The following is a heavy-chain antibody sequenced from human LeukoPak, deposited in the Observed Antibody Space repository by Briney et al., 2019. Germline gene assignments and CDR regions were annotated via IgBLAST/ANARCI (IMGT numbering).Heavy chain of an antibody. CDR3: THRVRGSGSPHF. J-gene: IGHJ4*02. V-gene: IGHV2-5*02. CDR1: GLSLTTSAVG. D-gene: IGHD3-10*01. CDR2: IYWDEDK. Sequence: SGPTLVKPTQTLTLTCTISGLSLTTSAVGVGWIRQPPGKALEWLAVIYWDEDKRYSPSLKSRLTITKDTSKSQVVLTMTNMDPVDTATYYCTHRVRGSGSPHFWGQGTLVTVSS.